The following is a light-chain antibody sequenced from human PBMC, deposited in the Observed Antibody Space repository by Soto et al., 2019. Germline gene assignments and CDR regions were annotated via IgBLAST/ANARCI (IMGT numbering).Light chain of an antibody. CDR1: QSVSSSY. V-gene: IGKV3-20*01. Sequence: EIVLTQSPGTLSLSPVERATLSCRASQSVSSSYLAWYQQKPGQAPRLLIYGASSRATGIPDRFSGSGSGTDFTLTITRLEPEDFAVYYCQQYGSSPVTFSGGTKVDIK. CDR3: QQYGSSPVT. J-gene: IGKJ4*01. CDR2: GAS.